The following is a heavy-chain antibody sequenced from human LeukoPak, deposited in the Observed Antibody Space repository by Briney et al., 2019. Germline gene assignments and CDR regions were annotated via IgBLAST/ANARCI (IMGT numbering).Heavy chain of an antibody. V-gene: IGHV4-39*01. J-gene: IGHJ4*02. D-gene: IGHD6-19*01. CDR2: IYHSGAT. CDR1: GGSISSSSYY. Sequence: SETLSLTCTVSGGSISSSSYYWVWFRQPPGKGLEWVASIYHSGATYYNPSLESRVTIFMHASDNQFSLKLRSLTAADTATYCATGGGIAVAHEWGQGIVVTVSS. CDR3: ATGGGIAVAHE.